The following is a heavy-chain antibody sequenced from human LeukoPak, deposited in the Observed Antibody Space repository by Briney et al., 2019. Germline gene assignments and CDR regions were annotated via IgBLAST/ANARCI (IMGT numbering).Heavy chain of an antibody. D-gene: IGHD6-19*01. Sequence: SETLSLTCTVSGGLISSSRYYWGWARQPPEKGLEWIGSFYYTGSTYYHPSLKSRVTISVDTSKNQFSLNLTSVTAADTAVYYCARTAGVAVAGSRQYFDYWGQGTLVTVSS. CDR2: FYYTGST. CDR3: ARTAGVAVAGSRQYFDY. V-gene: IGHV4-39*01. J-gene: IGHJ4*02. CDR1: GGLISSSRYY.